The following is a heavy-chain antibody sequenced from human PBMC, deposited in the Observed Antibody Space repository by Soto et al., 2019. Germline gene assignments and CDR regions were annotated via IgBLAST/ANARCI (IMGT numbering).Heavy chain of an antibody. CDR3: ARDRVDTDRYYYSGMDV. Sequence: SETLSLTCTVSGGSISSGGYYWSWIRQHPGKGLEWIGYIYYSGSTYYNPSLKSRVTISVDTSKNQLSLKLSSVTAADTAVYYWARDRVDTDRYYYSGMDVWGQGTTVTVSS. CDR2: IYYSGST. D-gene: IGHD5-18*01. CDR1: GGSISSGGYY. V-gene: IGHV4-31*03. J-gene: IGHJ6*02.